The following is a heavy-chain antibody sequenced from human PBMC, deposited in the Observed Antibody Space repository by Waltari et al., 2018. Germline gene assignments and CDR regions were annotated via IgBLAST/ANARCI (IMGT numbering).Heavy chain of an antibody. Sequence: QVQLVQSGSELKKPGASVKVSCKASGYYFTDYAMNWVRQAPGQGLEWMGWINTNNGNPTDAQGFAGRFVFSLDTSVSTAYLQISSLKAEDTALYYCARGGYNYDFWSGHKVGDYWGLGTLVTVSS. CDR1: GYYFTDYA. J-gene: IGHJ4*02. V-gene: IGHV7-4-1*02. CDR2: INTNNGNP. CDR3: ARGGYNYDFWSGHKVGDY. D-gene: IGHD3-3*01.